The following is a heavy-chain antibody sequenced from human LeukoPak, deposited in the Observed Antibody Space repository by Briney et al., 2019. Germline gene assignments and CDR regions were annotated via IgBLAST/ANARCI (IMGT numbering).Heavy chain of an antibody. CDR2: VYYTGSA. V-gene: IGHV4-39*07. Sequence: SETLSLTCTVSGGSVSRSDYYWGWIRQPPGKGLEWIGSVYYTGSAYYSPSLKSRVTISVDTSKNQFSLKLSSVTAADTAVYYCARGNRYYDILTGYIPPKGWFDPWGQGTLVTVSS. J-gene: IGHJ5*02. D-gene: IGHD3-9*01. CDR1: GGSVSRSDYY. CDR3: ARGNRYYDILTGYIPPKGWFDP.